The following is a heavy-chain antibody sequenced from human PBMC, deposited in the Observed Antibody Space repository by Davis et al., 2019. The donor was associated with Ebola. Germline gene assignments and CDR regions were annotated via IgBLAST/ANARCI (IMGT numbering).Heavy chain of an antibody. D-gene: IGHD2-2*01. Sequence: ASVQVSCKASGYTFTGYHMHWVRQAPGQGLEWMGRMNPHSGGTNYAQKFQGRLTMIRDTSISTAYMELSRLTYDDTAVYYCARLCSSSCPNDYWGQGTLITVSS. V-gene: IGHV1-2*06. J-gene: IGHJ4*02. CDR2: MNPHSGGT. CDR3: ARLCSSSCPNDY. CDR1: GYTFTGYH.